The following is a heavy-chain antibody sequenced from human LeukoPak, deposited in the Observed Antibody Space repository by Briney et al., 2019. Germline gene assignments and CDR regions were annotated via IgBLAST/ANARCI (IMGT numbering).Heavy chain of an antibody. CDR2: INHSGST. J-gene: IGHJ4*02. V-gene: IGHV4-34*01. CDR1: GGSFSGYY. CDR3: ARNHIVADMGTFDY. D-gene: IGHD5-12*01. Sequence: NPSETLSLTCAVYGGSFSGYYWSWIRQPPGKGLEWIGEINHSGSTNYNPSLKSRVTISVDTSKNQFSLKLSPVTAADTAVYYCARNHIVADMGTFDYWGQGTLVTVSS.